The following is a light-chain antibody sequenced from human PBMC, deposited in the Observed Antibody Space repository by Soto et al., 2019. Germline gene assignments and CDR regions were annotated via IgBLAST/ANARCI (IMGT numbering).Light chain of an antibody. CDR3: QQTHSVPYT. CDR1: QVIISY. CDR2: GAS. V-gene: IGKV1-39*01. J-gene: IGKJ2*01. Sequence: DIQMTQSPSSLSASVGDRVTITCRSSQVIISYVSWYQQRPGQAPKLLVIGASTLRTGVPSRFSASGSGPDFALSISNLQPEDLASYYCQQTHSVPYTFGQGTRLEI.